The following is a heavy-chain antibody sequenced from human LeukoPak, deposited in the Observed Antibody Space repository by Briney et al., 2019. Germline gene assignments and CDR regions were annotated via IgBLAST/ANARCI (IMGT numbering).Heavy chain of an antibody. V-gene: IGHV4-39*01. Sequence: SETLSLTCTVSGGSISSSSRXXXXXRQPXXXXXXXXAXIXYSGGTXXXXXLXSXXTXSXXTSKNQVSLKLSSVTAADTAVYYCAKHESLIAFDIWGQGTMVTVSS. CDR1: GGSISSSSRX. CDR2: IXYSGGT. CDR3: AKHESLIAFDI. J-gene: IGHJ3*02.